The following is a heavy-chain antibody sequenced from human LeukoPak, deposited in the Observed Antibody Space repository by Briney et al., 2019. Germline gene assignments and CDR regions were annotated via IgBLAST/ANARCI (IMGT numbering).Heavy chain of an antibody. Sequence: SVKVSCTASGGTFSSYAISWVRQAPGQGLEWMGGIIPILGTANYAQKFQGRVTITADESTSTAYMELSSLRSEDTAVYYCAKSISPYYYDSSGYLMDAFDIWGQGTMVTVSS. CDR1: GGTFSSYA. D-gene: IGHD3-22*01. J-gene: IGHJ3*02. CDR3: AKSISPYYYDSSGYLMDAFDI. V-gene: IGHV1-69*13. CDR2: IIPILGTA.